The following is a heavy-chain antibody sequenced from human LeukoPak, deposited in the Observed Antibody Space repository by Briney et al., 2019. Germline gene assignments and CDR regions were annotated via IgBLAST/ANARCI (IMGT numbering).Heavy chain of an antibody. D-gene: IGHD1-1*01. V-gene: IGHV3-30*18. CDR2: ISYDGNNK. CDR1: GFTFSSYD. J-gene: IGHJ4*02. Sequence: GRSLRLSCAASGFTFSSYDMHWVRRAPGKGLEWVAIISYDGNNKYYADSVKGRFTISRDNSKNTLYLQMNTLRVEDTAVYYCAKRNGFWGQGTLVTVSS. CDR3: AKRNGF.